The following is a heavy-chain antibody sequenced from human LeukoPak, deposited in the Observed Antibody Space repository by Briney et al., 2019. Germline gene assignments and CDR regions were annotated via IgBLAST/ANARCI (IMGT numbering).Heavy chain of an antibody. Sequence: GASVKVSCKASGYTFTGYYMHWVRQAPGQGLEGMGWINPNSGGTNYAQKFQGRVTMTRDTSISTAYMELSRLRSDDTSVYYCARARGTAAFDIWGQGTMVTVSS. CDR2: INPNSGGT. CDR3: ARARGTAAFDI. CDR1: GYTFTGYY. V-gene: IGHV1-2*02. D-gene: IGHD3-16*01. J-gene: IGHJ3*02.